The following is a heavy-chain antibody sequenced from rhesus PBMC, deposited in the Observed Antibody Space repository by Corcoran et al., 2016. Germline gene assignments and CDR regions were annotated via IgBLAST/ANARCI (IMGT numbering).Heavy chain of an antibody. CDR3: ARRYSGSWPFDY. Sequence: QVQLQESGPGVVKPSETLSLTCAVSGGSISGGYDWSWIRQPPGKGLEWIGYIYGSSGSTNSNPSLKNRVTISKDASKNEFSLKLSSVTAADTAVYYCARRYSGSWPFDYWGQGVLVTVSS. CDR2: IYGSSGST. V-gene: IGHV4-76*01. D-gene: IGHD6-25*01. J-gene: IGHJ4*01. CDR1: GGSISGGYD.